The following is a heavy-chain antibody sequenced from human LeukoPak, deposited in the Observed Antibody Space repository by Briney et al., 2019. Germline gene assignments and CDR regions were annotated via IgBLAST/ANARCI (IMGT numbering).Heavy chain of an antibody. CDR3: ARGRQTYYYDSSGNGPFDY. CDR2: ISAGSTYI. CDR1: GFTFNNYS. D-gene: IGHD3-22*01. Sequence: GGSLRLSCAASGFTFNNYSMNWVRQAPGKGLEWVSSISAGSTYIHYADSVKGRFTISRDNARNSLFMQMNGLRAEDTAVYYCARGRQTYYYDSSGNGPFDYWGQGTLVTVSS. J-gene: IGHJ4*02. V-gene: IGHV3-21*01.